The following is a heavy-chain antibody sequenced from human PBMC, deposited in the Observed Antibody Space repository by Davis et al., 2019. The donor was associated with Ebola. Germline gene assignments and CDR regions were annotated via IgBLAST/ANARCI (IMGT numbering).Heavy chain of an antibody. V-gene: IGHV3-9*01. CDR1: GFTFDDFA. CDR3: ARVNALSGYSRFDS. J-gene: IGHJ5*01. CDR2: ISWNSDRE. D-gene: IGHD3-22*01. Sequence: GGSLRLSCATSGFTFDDFAMHWVRQGSGKGLEWVAGISWNSDREGYADSVKGRFTISRDNAKNSLYLQMNSLRVEDTAFYHCARVNALSGYSRFDSWGQGILVTVSS.